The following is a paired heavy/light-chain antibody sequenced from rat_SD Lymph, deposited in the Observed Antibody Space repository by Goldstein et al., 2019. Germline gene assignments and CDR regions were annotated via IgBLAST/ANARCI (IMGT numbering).Heavy chain of an antibody. CDR3: ATAIRDWFAY. J-gene: IGHJ3*01. D-gene: IGHD1-2*01. CDR1: GYTFSNYY. V-gene: IGHV1-31*01. Sequence: EVQLQQSGAELVKPGASVKLSCKTSGYTFSNYYMSWLKQMPGQNIEWIGNIYGGNGGTGYNQKFKGKATLTVDKSSSTAYMDLSSLTSEDSAVYFCATAIRDWFAYWGQGTLVTVSS. CDR2: IYGGNGGT.
Light chain of an antibody. J-gene: IGKJ2-1*01. CDR1: ESVSTR. CDR3: QQSWNDPNT. V-gene: IGKV3S10*01. CDR2: GAS. Sequence: DTVLTQSPALAVSPGERVTISCRASESVSTRMHWYQQKPGQQPKLLIYGASNLESGVPARFSGSGSGTDFTLTIDPVEANDTATYFCQQSWNDPNTFGAGTKLELK.